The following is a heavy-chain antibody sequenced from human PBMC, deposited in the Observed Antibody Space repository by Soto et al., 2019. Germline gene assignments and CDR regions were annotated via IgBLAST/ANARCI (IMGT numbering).Heavy chain of an antibody. D-gene: IGHD3-3*01. Sequence: QVQLVESGGGVVQPGRSLRLSCAASGFTFSSYGMHWVRQAPGKGLEWVAVISYDGSNKYYADSAKGRFTISRDNSKNTLYLQMNSLRAEDTAVYYCAKDHYDQDAFDIWGQGTMVTVSS. J-gene: IGHJ3*02. V-gene: IGHV3-30*18. CDR2: ISYDGSNK. CDR3: AKDHYDQDAFDI. CDR1: GFTFSSYG.